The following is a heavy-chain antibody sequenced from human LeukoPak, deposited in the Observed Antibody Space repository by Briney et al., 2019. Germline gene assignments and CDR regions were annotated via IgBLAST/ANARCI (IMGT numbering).Heavy chain of an antibody. Sequence: PGGSLRLSCAASGFTVSSNYMSWVRQAPGKGLEWVAFIRYDGSNKYYADSVKGRFTISRDNSKNTLYLQMNSLRAEDTAVYYCAKDSGGWYPFDYWGQGTLVTVSS. CDR2: IRYDGSNK. V-gene: IGHV3-30*02. D-gene: IGHD6-19*01. CDR3: AKDSGGWYPFDY. CDR1: GFTVSSNY. J-gene: IGHJ4*02.